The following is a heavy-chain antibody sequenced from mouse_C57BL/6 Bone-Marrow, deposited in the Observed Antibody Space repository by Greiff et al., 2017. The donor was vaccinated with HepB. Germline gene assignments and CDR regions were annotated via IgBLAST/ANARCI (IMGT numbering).Heavy chain of an antibody. J-gene: IGHJ4*01. CDR3: AKDSNYSLYYAMDY. D-gene: IGHD2-5*01. Sequence: VQGVESGPGLVAPSQSLSITCTVSGFSLTSYGVSWVRQPPGKGLEWLGVIWGDGSTNYHSALISRLSISKDNTKSQVFLKLNSLHTDDKATYYCAKDSNYSLYYAMDYWGQGTSVTVSS. CDR2: IWGDGST. V-gene: IGHV2-3*01. CDR1: GFSLTSYG.